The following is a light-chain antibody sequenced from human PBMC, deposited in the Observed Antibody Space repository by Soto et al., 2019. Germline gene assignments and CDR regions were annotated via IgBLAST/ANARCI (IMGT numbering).Light chain of an antibody. J-gene: IGKJ1*01. CDR1: QSISSY. CDR2: AAS. V-gene: IGKV1-39*01. Sequence: DIQMTQSPSSLAASVGERVTVTCRASQSISSYLNWYQQKPGKAPKLLIYAASSLQSGVPSRFSGSGSGTDFTLTISSLQPEDVAVYYCHQYYGTPRTFGQGTKVDIK. CDR3: HQYYGTPRT.